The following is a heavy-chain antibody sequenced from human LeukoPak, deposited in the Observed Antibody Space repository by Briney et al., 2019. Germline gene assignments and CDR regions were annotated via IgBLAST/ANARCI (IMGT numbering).Heavy chain of an antibody. V-gene: IGHV3-23*01. J-gene: IGHJ4*02. CDR1: GFTFSSYA. CDR3: AKGSSGPRRALFDY. Sequence: GGSLRLSCAASGFTFSSYAMSWVRQAPEKGLEWVSAISGSGGSTYYADSVKGRFTISRDNSKNTLYLQMNSLRAEDTAVYYCAKGSSGPRRALFDYWGQGTLVTVSS. D-gene: IGHD3-22*01. CDR2: ISGSGGST.